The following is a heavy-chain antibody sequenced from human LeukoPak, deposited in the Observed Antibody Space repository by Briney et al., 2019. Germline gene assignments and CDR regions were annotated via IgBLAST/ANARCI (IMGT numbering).Heavy chain of an antibody. Sequence: GASVKVSCKASGYTFTSYYIHWVRQAPGQGPQWMGIINPSSGTTTYAQSFQGRVTMTRDTSTSRVYMELSSLRSDDTAVYYCARVRVGYQLPHDAFDIWGQGTMVTVSS. CDR1: GYTFTSYY. CDR2: INPSSGTT. V-gene: IGHV1-46*01. J-gene: IGHJ3*02. D-gene: IGHD2-2*01. CDR3: ARVRVGYQLPHDAFDI.